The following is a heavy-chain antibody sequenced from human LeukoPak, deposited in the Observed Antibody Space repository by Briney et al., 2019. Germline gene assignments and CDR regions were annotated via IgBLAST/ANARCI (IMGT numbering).Heavy chain of an antibody. CDR3: AISGLGFGEFRGLDY. CDR1: GFTFDDYG. J-gene: IGHJ4*02. Sequence: SGGSLRLSCAASGFTFDDYGMTWVRQVPGKGLEWVSGINWNGGSTGYADSVKGRFTISRDTSKNALYLQMNSLRAEDTAVYYCAISGLGFGEFRGLDYWGQGTLVTVSS. V-gene: IGHV3-20*04. CDR2: INWNGGST. D-gene: IGHD3-10*01.